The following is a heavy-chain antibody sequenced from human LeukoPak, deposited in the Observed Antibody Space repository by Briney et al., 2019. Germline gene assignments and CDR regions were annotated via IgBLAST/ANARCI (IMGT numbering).Heavy chain of an antibody. Sequence: GGSLRLSCADSGFTFSSYWMTWVREAPGKGLEWVANINQDGSKKDHVDSVKGRFTISRDNAKKTLYLQMDSLRTDDTAVYYCTTDRGYSTLDDWGQGTLVTVSS. CDR2: INQDGSKK. CDR3: TTDRGYSTLDD. J-gene: IGHJ4*02. CDR1: GFTFSSYW. D-gene: IGHD3-10*01. V-gene: IGHV3-7*01.